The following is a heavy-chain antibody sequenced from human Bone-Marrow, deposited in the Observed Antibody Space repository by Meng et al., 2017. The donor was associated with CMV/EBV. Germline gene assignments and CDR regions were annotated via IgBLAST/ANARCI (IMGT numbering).Heavy chain of an antibody. Sequence: GESLKISCAASGFTFSSYGMHWVRQAPGKGLEWVAFIRYDGSNKYYADSVKGRFTISRDNAKNSLYLQMNSLRAEDTAVYYCAREPPLADTPQYYSNYWGQGTLVTVSS. D-gene: IGHD2-15*01. CDR3: AREPPLADTPQYYSNY. V-gene: IGHV3-30*02. CDR1: GFTFSSYG. J-gene: IGHJ4*02. CDR2: IRYDGSNK.